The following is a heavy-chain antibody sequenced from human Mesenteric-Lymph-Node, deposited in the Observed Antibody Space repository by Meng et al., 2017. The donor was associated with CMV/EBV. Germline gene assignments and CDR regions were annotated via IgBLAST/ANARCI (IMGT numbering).Heavy chain of an antibody. CDR1: GASVSSGSSH. J-gene: IGHJ4*02. V-gene: IGHV4-61*01. CDR2: MSYSGST. CDR3: AREGHYGDYVDY. D-gene: IGHD4-17*01. Sequence: SETLSLTCIVSGASVSSGSSHWSWIRQPPGKGLEWIGYMSYSGSTNYNPSLTSRVTISLDTSKNEFSLKLTSVTAADTAVYYCAREGHYGDYVDYWGQGTLVTVSS.